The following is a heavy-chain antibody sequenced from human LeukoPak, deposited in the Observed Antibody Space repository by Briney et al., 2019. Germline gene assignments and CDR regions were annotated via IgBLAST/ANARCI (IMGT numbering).Heavy chain of an antibody. CDR2: INPNSGGT. CDR1: GYTFTGYY. J-gene: IGHJ2*01. V-gene: IGHV1-2*02. Sequence: ASVKVSCEASGYTFTGYYMRWVRPAPGQGLEWMGWINPNSGGTNYAQKFQGRVTMTRDTSITTAYMELSRLSSDDTAVYYCARHPGKVTNDWYFDLWGRGTLVTVSS. CDR3: ARHPGKVTNDWYFDL. D-gene: IGHD4-23*01.